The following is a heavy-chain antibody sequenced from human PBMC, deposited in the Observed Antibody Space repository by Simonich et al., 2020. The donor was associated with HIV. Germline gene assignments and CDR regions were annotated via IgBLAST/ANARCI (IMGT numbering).Heavy chain of an antibody. CDR1: GFTFSSYA. Sequence: EVQLLESGGGLVQPGGSLRLSCAASGFTFSSYAMRWVRQAPGRGLERVSAISGRCGSTYYADSVKGRFTISRDNSKNTLYLQMNSLRAEDTAVYYCAKDRYYNFWSGYYDYWGQGTLVTVSS. CDR3: AKDRYYNFWSGYYDY. J-gene: IGHJ4*02. D-gene: IGHD3-3*01. V-gene: IGHV3-23*01. CDR2: ISGRCGST.